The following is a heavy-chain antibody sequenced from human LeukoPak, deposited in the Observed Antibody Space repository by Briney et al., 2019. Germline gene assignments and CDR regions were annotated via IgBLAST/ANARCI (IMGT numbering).Heavy chain of an antibody. CDR3: ARANTKYSSSWPTLPDAFDI. D-gene: IGHD6-13*01. J-gene: IGHJ3*02. Sequence: PSETLSLTCTVSGGSISSSSYYWSWIRQPAGKGLEWIGRIYTSGSTNYNPSLKSRVTISVDTSKNQFSLKLSSVTAADTAVYYCARANTKYSSSWPTLPDAFDIWGQGTMVTVSS. V-gene: IGHV4-61*02. CDR2: IYTSGST. CDR1: GGSISSSSYY.